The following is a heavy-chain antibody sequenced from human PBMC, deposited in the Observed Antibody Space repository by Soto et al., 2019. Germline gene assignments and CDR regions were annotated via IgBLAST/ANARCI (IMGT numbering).Heavy chain of an antibody. CDR2: VKHDGSEK. CDR3: VREAYGDYFFDY. V-gene: IGHV3-7*01. Sequence: EVQLVESGGGLVQPGGSLRLSCAASGFSLSSYWMSWVRQAPWKGLEWVAHVKHDGSEKYYVGSVRGRFTISRDNAKNSLSLQMSSLRAEATAVYFCVREAYGDYFFDYWGQGTLVTVSS. J-gene: IGHJ4*02. CDR1: GFSLSSYW. D-gene: IGHD4-17*01.